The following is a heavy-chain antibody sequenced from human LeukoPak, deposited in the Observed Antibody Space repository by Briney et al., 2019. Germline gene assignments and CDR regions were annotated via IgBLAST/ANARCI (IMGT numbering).Heavy chain of an antibody. D-gene: IGHD6-13*01. CDR2: IRNGGGPT. CDR1: GFTISAYP. CDR3: AKDHDDNGNMGILDD. J-gene: IGHJ4*02. Sequence: GGSLRLSCAASGFTISAYPMTWVRRAPGMGLEWVSSIRNGGGPTYYADSVKGRFTISRDNSKNMLYLQMSSLRVEDTAVYYCAKDHDDNGNMGILDDWGQGTLVTVSS. V-gene: IGHV3-23*01.